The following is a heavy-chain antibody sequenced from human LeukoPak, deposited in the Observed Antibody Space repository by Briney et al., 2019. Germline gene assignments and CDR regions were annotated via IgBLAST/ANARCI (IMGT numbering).Heavy chain of an antibody. V-gene: IGHV3-23*01. J-gene: IGHJ1*01. Sequence: PGGSLRLSCAASGFTFNSYAMSWVRQAPGKGLEWVSNISDSGDSTSYADSVKGRFTISRDNSKSTLNLQMNSLRVEDTAVYYCATRDMVGASRYFHHWGQGTLVTVSS. CDR3: ATRDMVGASRYFHH. CDR1: GFTFNSYA. CDR2: ISDSGDST. D-gene: IGHD1-26*01.